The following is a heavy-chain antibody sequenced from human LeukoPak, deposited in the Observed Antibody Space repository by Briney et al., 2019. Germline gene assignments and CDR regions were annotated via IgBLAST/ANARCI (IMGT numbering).Heavy chain of an antibody. CDR1: GYTFTGYG. D-gene: IGHD3-10*01. CDR3: ARDHPGGSGSYGLGY. Sequence: GASVKVSCKASGYTFTGYGIGWVRQAPGQGLEWMGWISAYNGNTNYAQKLQGRVTMTTDTSTSTAYMELRSLRSDDTAVYYCARDHPGGSGSYGLGYWGQGTLVTVSS. V-gene: IGHV1-18*01. J-gene: IGHJ4*02. CDR2: ISAYNGNT.